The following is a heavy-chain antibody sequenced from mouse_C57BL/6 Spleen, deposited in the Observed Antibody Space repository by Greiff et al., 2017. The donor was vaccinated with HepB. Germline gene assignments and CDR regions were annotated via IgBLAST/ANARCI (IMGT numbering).Heavy chain of an antibody. CDR1: GYTFTGYW. CDR3: ARGGYFCY. Sequence: QVQLQQSGAELMKPGASVKLSCKATGYTFTGYWIEWVKQRPGHGLEWIGEILPGSGSTNDNEKFKGKATFTADTSSNTAYMQLSSLTTADSAIYYCARGGYFCYWGQGTTLTVSS. CDR2: ILPGSGST. V-gene: IGHV1-9*01. J-gene: IGHJ2*01.